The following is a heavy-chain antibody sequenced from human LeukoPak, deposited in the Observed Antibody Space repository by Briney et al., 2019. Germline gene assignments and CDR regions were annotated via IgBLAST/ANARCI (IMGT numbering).Heavy chain of an antibody. Sequence: ASVKVSCKASGYTFTSYAMHWVRQAPGQRLEWMGWINAGNGNTKYSQKFQGRVTITRDTSASTAYMELSSLRSEDTAVYYCARTVDTAMVHSNGMDVWGQGTTVTVSS. V-gene: IGHV1-3*01. J-gene: IGHJ6*02. CDR1: GYTFTSYA. CDR2: INAGNGNT. CDR3: ARTVDTAMVHSNGMDV. D-gene: IGHD5-18*01.